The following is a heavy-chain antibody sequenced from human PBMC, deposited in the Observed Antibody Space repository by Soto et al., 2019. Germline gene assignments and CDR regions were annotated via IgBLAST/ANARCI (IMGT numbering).Heavy chain of an antibody. CDR2: IKQDGSEK. Sequence: GGSLILSRAASGFTFSSYWMSWVRQAPGKGLEWVANIKQDGSEKYYVDSVKGRFTISRDNAKNSLYLQMNSLRAEDTAVYYCARGGYYGAPPRAFDIWGQGTMVTVSS. J-gene: IGHJ3*02. D-gene: IGHD4-17*01. V-gene: IGHV3-7*01. CDR1: GFTFSSYW. CDR3: ARGGYYGAPPRAFDI.